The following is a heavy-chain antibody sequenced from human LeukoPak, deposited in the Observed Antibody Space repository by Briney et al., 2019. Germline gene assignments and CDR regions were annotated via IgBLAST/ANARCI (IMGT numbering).Heavy chain of an antibody. V-gene: IGHV3-30*02. CDR1: GFTFSTYR. CDR2: IGHQGTNI. J-gene: IGHJ4*02. Sequence: PGGSLRLSCAASGFTFSTYRMHWVRQAPGKGLEGVAFIGHQGTNIYYADSVQGRFTISRDNSKNTLYLEMNSLSGEDTALYCCAKDHVTWGNRYFDHWGQGTLGTVSS. CDR3: AKDHVTWGNRYFDH. D-gene: IGHD3-16*01.